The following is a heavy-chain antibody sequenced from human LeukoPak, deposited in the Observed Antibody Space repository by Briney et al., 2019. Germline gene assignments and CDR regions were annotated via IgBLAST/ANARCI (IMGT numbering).Heavy chain of an antibody. Sequence: GGSLRLSCAASGFTFSSYAMSWVRQAPGKGLEWVSSISGGGGGTFYADSVKGRFTISRDNSKNTLYLQMNSLKAEDTAVYYCAKDLGGKPYYYYGMDVWGQGTTVTVSS. CDR1: GFTFSSYA. CDR3: AKDLGGKPYYYYGMDV. V-gene: IGHV3-23*01. J-gene: IGHJ6*02. CDR2: ISGGGGGT.